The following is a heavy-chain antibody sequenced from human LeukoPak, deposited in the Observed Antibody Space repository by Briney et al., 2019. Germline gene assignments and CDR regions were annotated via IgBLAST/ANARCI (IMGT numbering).Heavy chain of an antibody. CDR1: GXTFSNYW. J-gene: IGHJ4*02. D-gene: IGHD5-18*01. V-gene: IGHV3-74*01. CDR3: ARNPFGGYNFDF. Sequence: GGSLRLSCAASGXTFSNYWMHWVRQAPGKGLVWVSRIKSDGRTTYYADSVKGRFAISRDNSKNTLYLQMNSLRPEDTAVYYCARNPFGGYNFDFWGQGTLVTVSS. CDR2: IKSDGRTT.